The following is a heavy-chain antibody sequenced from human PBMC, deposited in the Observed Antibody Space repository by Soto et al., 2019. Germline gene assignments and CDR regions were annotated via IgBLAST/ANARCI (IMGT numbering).Heavy chain of an antibody. J-gene: IGHJ4*02. V-gene: IGHV4-59*01. Sequence: PSETLSLTCTVSGGSMISYYWSWIRQPPGRGLEWIGYIYYGGSTNYNPSLKSRVTISVDTSKNQFSLKLTSVTAADTAVYYCARRWGYYFDYWGQGTLVTVSS. CDR3: ARRWGYYFDY. CDR2: IYYGGST. CDR1: GGSMISYY. D-gene: IGHD3-16*01.